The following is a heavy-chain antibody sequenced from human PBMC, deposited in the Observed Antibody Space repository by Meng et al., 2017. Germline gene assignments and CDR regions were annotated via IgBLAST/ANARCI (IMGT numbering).Heavy chain of an antibody. CDR1: GYTFIGHY. CDR2: INPNSGGT. J-gene: IGHJ4*02. D-gene: IGHD3-16*01. V-gene: IGHV1-2*02. CDR3: ARVDVGAPFDY. Sequence: QVQLVQSGAEVKRPGASLKVSCKVSGYTFIGHYLHWVRQAPGQGLEWMGWINPNSGGTSYAQKFQGRVTMTWDTSVSTAFMELTRLKSDDAALYYCARVDVGAPFDYWGQGTLVTVSS.